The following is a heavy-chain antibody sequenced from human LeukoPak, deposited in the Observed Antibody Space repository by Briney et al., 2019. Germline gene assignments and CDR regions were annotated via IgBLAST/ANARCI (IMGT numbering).Heavy chain of an antibody. CDR2: IYYSGST. CDR3: ARGCSSTSCYDY. D-gene: IGHD2-2*01. V-gene: IGHV4-39*07. J-gene: IGHJ4*02. CDR1: GGSISSSSYY. Sequence: SETLSLTCTVSGGSISSSSYYWGWIRQPPGKGLEWIGSIYYSGSTYYNPSLKSRVTISVDTSKNQFSLKLSSVTAADTAVYYCARGCSSTSCYDYWGQGTLVTVSS.